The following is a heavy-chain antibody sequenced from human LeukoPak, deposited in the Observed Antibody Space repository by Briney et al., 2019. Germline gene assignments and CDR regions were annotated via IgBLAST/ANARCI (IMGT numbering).Heavy chain of an antibody. CDR1: GGSITNYY. CDR2: MSYSGST. Sequence: SETLSLTCTVSGGSITNYYWSWIRQPPGKGLEWIGYMSYSGSTNYNPSLNSPVSTSVDTSKNQFSLKLSSVTATDTAVYYCARAGYSGSDFSVWGKGSTVTVSS. D-gene: IGHD5-12*01. J-gene: IGHJ6*04. CDR3: ARAGYSGSDFSV. V-gene: IGHV4-59*01.